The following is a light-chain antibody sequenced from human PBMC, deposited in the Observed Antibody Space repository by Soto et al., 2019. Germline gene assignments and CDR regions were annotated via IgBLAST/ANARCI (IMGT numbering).Light chain of an antibody. CDR3: QQYNNWPPYT. V-gene: IGKV3-15*01. CDR2: GAS. CDR1: QSVSSN. J-gene: IGKJ2*01. Sequence: EIGMTQSPATLSVSPGERATLSCRASQSVSSNLAWYQQKPGQAPRLLIYGASTRATGIPARFSGSGSGTGFNLTISSLQSEDFAVYYFQQYNNWPPYTFGQGTTLEIK.